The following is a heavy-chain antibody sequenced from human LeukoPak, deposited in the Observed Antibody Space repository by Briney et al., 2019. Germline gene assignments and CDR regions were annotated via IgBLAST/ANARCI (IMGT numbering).Heavy chain of an antibody. CDR3: ARGWGYYDILTGYYREYYFDY. D-gene: IGHD3-9*01. CDR1: GYTFIGYY. CDR2: INPNSGGT. J-gene: IGHJ4*02. V-gene: IGHV1-2*02. Sequence: ASVKVSCKASGYTFIGYYMHWVRQAPGQGLEWMGWINPNSGGTNYAQKFQGRVTMTRDTSISTAYMELSRLRSDDTAVYYCARGWGYYDILTGYYREYYFDYWGQGTLVTVSS.